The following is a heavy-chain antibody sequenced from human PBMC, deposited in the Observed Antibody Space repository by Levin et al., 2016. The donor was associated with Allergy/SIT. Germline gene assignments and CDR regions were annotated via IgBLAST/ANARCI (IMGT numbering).Heavy chain of an antibody. CDR3: AKDRNCGGDCYSLFYYYYYGMDV. J-gene: IGHJ6*02. Sequence: GESLKISCAASGFTFSSYGMHWVRQAPGKGLEWVAVISYDGSNKYYADSVKGRFTISRDNSKNTLYLQMNSLRAEDTAVYYCAKDRNCGGDCYSLFYYYYYGMDVWGQGTTVTVSS. CDR2: ISYDGSNK. D-gene: IGHD2-21*02. CDR1: GFTFSSYG. V-gene: IGHV3-30*18.